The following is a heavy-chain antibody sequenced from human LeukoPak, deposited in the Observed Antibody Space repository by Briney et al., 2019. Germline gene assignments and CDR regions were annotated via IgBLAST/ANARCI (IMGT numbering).Heavy chain of an antibody. CDR2: TRYDGGKR. V-gene: IGHV3-30*02. J-gene: IGHJ4*02. CDR3: AKDGSLDYYGSGTHLDY. Sequence: SGGSLRLSCAASGFTFSSYSMNWVRQAPGKGLEWVAFTRYDGGKRSYVDSVKGRFTISRDNSKNTVYLQMNSLRVEDAAVYYCAKDGSLDYYGSGTHLDYWGQGTLVSV. D-gene: IGHD3-10*01. CDR1: GFTFSSYS.